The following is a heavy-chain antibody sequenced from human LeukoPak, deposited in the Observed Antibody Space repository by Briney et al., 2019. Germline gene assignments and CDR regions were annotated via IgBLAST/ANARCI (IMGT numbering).Heavy chain of an antibody. Sequence: PSETLSLTCTVSGGSISSYYWSWIRQPPGKGLEWIGYIYYSGGTNYNPSLKSRVTISVDTSKNQFSLKLSSVTAADTAVYYCARGPLGYCSSTSCYDYGMDVWGQGTTVTVSS. J-gene: IGHJ6*02. CDR3: ARGPLGYCSSTSCYDYGMDV. V-gene: IGHV4-59*01. CDR2: IYYSGGT. D-gene: IGHD2-2*01. CDR1: GGSISSYY.